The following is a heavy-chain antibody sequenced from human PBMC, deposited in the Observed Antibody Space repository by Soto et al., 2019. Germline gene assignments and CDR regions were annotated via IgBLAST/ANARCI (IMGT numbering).Heavy chain of an antibody. CDR1: GFTVSTDY. CDR3: ARDSSYYGSGRGVLDY. V-gene: IGHV3-66*01. Sequence: GGSLRLSCAVSGFTVSTDYMSWVRQAPGKGLESVSIIYSDGSTYYADSVKGRFTTSRDSASNTLYLQMDNLRADDTAVYHCARDSSYYGSGRGVLDYWGPGTLVTVSS. J-gene: IGHJ4*02. CDR2: IYSDGST. D-gene: IGHD3-10*01.